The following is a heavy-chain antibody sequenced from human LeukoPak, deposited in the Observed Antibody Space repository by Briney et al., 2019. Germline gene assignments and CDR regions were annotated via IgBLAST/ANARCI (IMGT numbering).Heavy chain of an antibody. CDR2: IRYDGSNK. Sequence: GGSLRLSCAASGFTFSSYGMHWVRQAPGEGLEWVAFIRYDGSNKYYADSVKGRFTISRDNSKNTLYLQMNSLRAEDTAVYYCAKAPLRWNHTDMDVWGKGTTVTVSS. D-gene: IGHD1-14*01. V-gene: IGHV3-30*02. CDR1: GFTFSSYG. CDR3: AKAPLRWNHTDMDV. J-gene: IGHJ6*03.